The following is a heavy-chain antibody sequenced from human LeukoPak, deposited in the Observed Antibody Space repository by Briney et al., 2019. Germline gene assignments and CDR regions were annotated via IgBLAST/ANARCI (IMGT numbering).Heavy chain of an antibody. Sequence: PGGSLRLSCAASGFSVSFNYMSWVRQAPGKGLEWVSVIYSGGSTYYADSVKGRFTISRDNSKNTLYFQMNSLRVEDTAVYYCARAATAVGYFDYWGQGTLVTVSS. CDR1: GFSVSFNY. J-gene: IGHJ4*02. D-gene: IGHD4-23*01. CDR2: IYSGGST. CDR3: ARAATAVGYFDY. V-gene: IGHV3-53*01.